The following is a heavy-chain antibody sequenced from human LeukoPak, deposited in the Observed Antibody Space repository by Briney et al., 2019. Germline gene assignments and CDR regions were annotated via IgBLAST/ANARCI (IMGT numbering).Heavy chain of an antibody. J-gene: IGHJ4*02. CDR2: ICTSGST. D-gene: IGHD3-10*01. Sequence: SETLSLTCTVSGGSISSYYWSWIRQPAGKGLEWIGRICTSGSTNYNPSLKSRVTMSVDTSKNQFSLKLSSVIAADTAVYYCARDLTYYGSGSYLGAYDYWGQGTLVTVSS. CDR3: ARDLTYYGSGSYLGAYDY. V-gene: IGHV4-4*07. CDR1: GGSISSYY.